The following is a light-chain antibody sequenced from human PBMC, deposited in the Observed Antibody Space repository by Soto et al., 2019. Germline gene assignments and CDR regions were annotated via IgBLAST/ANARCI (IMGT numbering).Light chain of an antibody. V-gene: IGKV3-20*01. CDR2: GAS. Sequence: EIVLTQSPGTLSLSPGERATLFCRASQSVATSQLAWYQQKPGQAPRLLIGASSRATGVPDRFIASGSGTDFTLTISRLEPEDFAVYYCQQFASSPLTFGRGTTVEIK. J-gene: IGKJ1*01. CDR1: QSVATSQ. CDR3: QQFASSPLT.